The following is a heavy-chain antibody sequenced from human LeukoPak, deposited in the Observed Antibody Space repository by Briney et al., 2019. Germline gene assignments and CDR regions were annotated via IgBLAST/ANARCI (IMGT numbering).Heavy chain of an antibody. J-gene: IGHJ1*01. Sequence: GGSLRLSCAASGFTFSDAWMHWVRQAPGKGLEWVSSISSSSSYIYYADSVKGRFTISRDNAKNSLYLQMNSLRAEDTAVYYCARGVGRNYYDSSGYIHHWGQGTLVTVSS. CDR2: ISSSSSYI. CDR1: GFTFSDAW. D-gene: IGHD3-22*01. CDR3: ARGVGRNYYDSSGYIHH. V-gene: IGHV3-21*01.